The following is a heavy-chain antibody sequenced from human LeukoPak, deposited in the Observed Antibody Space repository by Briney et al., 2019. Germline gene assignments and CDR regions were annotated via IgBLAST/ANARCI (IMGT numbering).Heavy chain of an antibody. J-gene: IGHJ4*02. Sequence: GASVKVSCKASGYTFTGYYMHWVRQAPGQGLEWMGWINPNSGGTNYAQKFQGRVTMTRDTSISTAYMGLSRLRSDDTAVYYCARDLGISATRDYFDYWGQGTLVTVSS. V-gene: IGHV1-2*02. CDR3: ARDLGISATRDYFDY. CDR2: INPNSGGT. CDR1: GYTFTGYY.